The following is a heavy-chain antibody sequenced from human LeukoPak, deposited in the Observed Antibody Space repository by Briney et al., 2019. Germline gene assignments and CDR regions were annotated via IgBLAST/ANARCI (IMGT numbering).Heavy chain of an antibody. J-gene: IGHJ4*02. CDR2: IKEDGSEK. D-gene: IGHD4-17*01. CDR3: ARFPTGFGY. V-gene: IGHV3-7*05. Sequence: GGSLRLSCTVSEFTFSSYWMSWVRQAPGKGLEWVASIKEDGSEKYYVDSVKGRFTISRDNAKDSLYLQMNSLRAEDTAMYYCARFPTGFGYWGQGTLVTVSS. CDR1: EFTFSSYW.